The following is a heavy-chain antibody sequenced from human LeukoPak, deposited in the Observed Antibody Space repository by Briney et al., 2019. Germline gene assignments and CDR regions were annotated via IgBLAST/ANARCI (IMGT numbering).Heavy chain of an antibody. CDR3: ARLYDSSGHYYPIDY. CDR2: IYYSGST. D-gene: IGHD3-22*01. Sequence: SEALSLTCTVSGGSISSSSYYWGWIRQPPGKGLEWIGSIYYSGSTYYNPSLKSRVTISVDTSKNQFSLKLSSVTAADTAVYYCARLYDSSGHYYPIDYWGQGTLVTVSS. J-gene: IGHJ4*02. CDR1: GGSISSSSYY. V-gene: IGHV4-39*01.